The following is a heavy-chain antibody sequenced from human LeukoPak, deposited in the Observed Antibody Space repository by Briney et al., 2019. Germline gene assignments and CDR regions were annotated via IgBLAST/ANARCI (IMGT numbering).Heavy chain of an antibody. Sequence: SVKVSCKASGGTFSSYAISWVRQAPGQGLEWMGGIIPIFGTANYAQKFQGRVTITADKSTSTAYMELSSLRSEDTAVYYCASSRTNYYYMDVWGKGTTVTVSS. CDR1: GGTFSSYA. D-gene: IGHD1-1*01. CDR3: ASSRTNYYYMDV. J-gene: IGHJ6*03. CDR2: IIPIFGTA. V-gene: IGHV1-69*06.